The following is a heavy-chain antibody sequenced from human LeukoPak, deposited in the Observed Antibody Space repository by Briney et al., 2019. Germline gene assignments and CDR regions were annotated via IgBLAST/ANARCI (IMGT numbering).Heavy chain of an antibody. V-gene: IGHV5-51*01. Sequence: GESLKISCKGSGYRFTSYWIGWVRQMPGKGLEWMGIIYPGDSDTRYSPSFQGQVTISADKSISTAYLQWSSLKASDTAMYYCARFRGSGSYYYYYYYMDVWGKGTTVTISS. CDR2: IYPGDSDT. CDR1: GYRFTSYW. J-gene: IGHJ6*03. D-gene: IGHD3-10*01. CDR3: ARFRGSGSYYYYYYYMDV.